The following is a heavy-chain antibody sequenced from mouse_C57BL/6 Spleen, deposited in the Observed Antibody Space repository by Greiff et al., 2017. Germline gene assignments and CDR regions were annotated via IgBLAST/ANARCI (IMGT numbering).Heavy chain of an antibody. CDR1: GYTFTSYW. CDR3: ARNRYYSNYYAMDY. J-gene: IGHJ4*01. Sequence: QVQLQQPGAELVKPGASVKMSCKASGYTFTSYWITWVKQRPGQGLEWIGDIYPGSGSTNYNEKFKSKATLTVDTSSSTAYMQLSSLTSEDSAVYYCARNRYYSNYYAMDYWGQGTSVTVSS. V-gene: IGHV1-55*01. D-gene: IGHD2-5*01. CDR2: IYPGSGST.